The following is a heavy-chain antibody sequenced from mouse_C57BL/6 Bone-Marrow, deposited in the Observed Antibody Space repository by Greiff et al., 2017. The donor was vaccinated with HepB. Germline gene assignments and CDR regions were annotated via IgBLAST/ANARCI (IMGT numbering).Heavy chain of an antibody. CDR1: GYTFTSYW. D-gene: IGHD1-1*01. CDR3: ARKDYYGSSYYFDY. V-gene: IGHV1-64*01. CDR2: IHPNSGST. J-gene: IGHJ2*01. Sequence: QVQLQQPGAELVKPGASVKLSCKASGYTFTSYWMHWVKQRPGQGLEWIGMIHPNSGSTNYNEKFKSKATLTVDKSYSTAYMQLRRLTSEDSAVYYCARKDYYGSSYYFDYWGQGTTLTVSS.